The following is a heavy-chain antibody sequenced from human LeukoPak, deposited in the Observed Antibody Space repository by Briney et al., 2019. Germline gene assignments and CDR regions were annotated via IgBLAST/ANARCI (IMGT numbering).Heavy chain of an antibody. CDR1: GFTFSSYG. J-gene: IGHJ4*02. CDR3: AKDQRFGYSTGWYGPDY. D-gene: IGHD6-19*01. CDR2: ISSTTTTV. V-gene: IGHV3-48*02. Sequence: GGSLRLSCAASGFTFSSYGMNWVRQAPGKGLEWVSYISSTTTTVFYADSVKGRFTVSRDNAKHSLYLQMNSLRDDDTAVFYCAKDQRFGYSTGWYGPDYWGQGILVTVSS.